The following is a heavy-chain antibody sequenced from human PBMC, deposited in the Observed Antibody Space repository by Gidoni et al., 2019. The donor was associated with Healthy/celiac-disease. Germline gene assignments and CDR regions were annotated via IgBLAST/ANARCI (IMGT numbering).Heavy chain of an antibody. Sequence: QGQLVESGGGVFPPGRSLRLSCAASGFTFRSYAMHWVRQAPGTGLEWVAVISYDGSNKSYADSVKGRFTISRDNSNNTLYLQMNSLRAEDTAVYSCAREGISVDGDGWFDPWGQGTLVTVSS. D-gene: IGHD6-19*01. CDR2: ISYDGSNK. J-gene: IGHJ5*02. V-gene: IGHV3-30-3*01. CDR1: GFTFRSYA. CDR3: AREGISVDGDGWFDP.